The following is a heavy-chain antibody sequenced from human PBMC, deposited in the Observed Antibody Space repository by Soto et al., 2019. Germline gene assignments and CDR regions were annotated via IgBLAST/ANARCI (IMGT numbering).Heavy chain of an antibody. D-gene: IGHD1-26*01. V-gene: IGHV1-69*01. CDR3: ARSDRHNLWGYDYGMDF. J-gene: IGHJ6*02. Sequence: QVQLVQSGAEVKKPGSSVEVSCKASGGTFSSSAISWVRQAPGQGLEWMGGISPIFGTANDAQKFQGRVTITADESTSTAYMDLSSLGSEDTDVYYCARSDRHNLWGYDYGMDFCGQGTTVTVSS. CDR1: GGTFSSSA. CDR2: ISPIFGTA.